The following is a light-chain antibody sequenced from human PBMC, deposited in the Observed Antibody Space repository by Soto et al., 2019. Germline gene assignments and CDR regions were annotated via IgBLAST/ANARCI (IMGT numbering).Light chain of an antibody. V-gene: IGKV3-15*01. Sequence: EIVITQSPATLSVSPGERVTLSCRASQSVSSNLAWYQQKPGQAPRLLIYAASTRATGIPARFSGGGSGTEFTLTISSLQSEDFAVYYCQQYNNWPPSYTFGQGTKLEIK. J-gene: IGKJ2*01. CDR1: QSVSSN. CDR3: QQYNNWPPSYT. CDR2: AAS.